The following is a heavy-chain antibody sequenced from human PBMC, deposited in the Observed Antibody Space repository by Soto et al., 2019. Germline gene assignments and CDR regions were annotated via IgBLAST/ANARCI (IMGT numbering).Heavy chain of an antibody. J-gene: IGHJ3*01. CDR2: ISWNSENI. V-gene: IGHV3-9*01. Sequence: EVQPVESGGDLVQPGRSLRLSCAASGFPFDEYPLHLVRQAPGKGLEWVSGISWNSENIGYADSVKGRFTISRDNAKKALYLQMCGLRAEDTALYFCVKDGLTAIFVLVYEGVNVWGRGTMVTVSS. CDR3: VKDGLTAIFVLVYEGVNV. CDR1: GFPFDEYP. D-gene: IGHD3-3*01.